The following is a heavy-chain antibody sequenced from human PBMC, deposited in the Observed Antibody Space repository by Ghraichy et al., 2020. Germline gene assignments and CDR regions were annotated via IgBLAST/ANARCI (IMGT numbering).Heavy chain of an antibody. CDR2: IHTSRST. CDR1: GGSITNYY. J-gene: IGHJ5*01. CDR3: ARSFWYSSVNNWFDS. D-gene: IGHD6-19*01. Sequence: SETLSLTCTVSGGSITNYYWTWIRQPPGKGLEWIGYIHTSRSTNYNPSLKGRVTILVDTSKNQFSLKLSSVTAADTAVYYCARSFWYSSVNNWFDSWSQGTLVTVSS. V-gene: IGHV4-4*09.